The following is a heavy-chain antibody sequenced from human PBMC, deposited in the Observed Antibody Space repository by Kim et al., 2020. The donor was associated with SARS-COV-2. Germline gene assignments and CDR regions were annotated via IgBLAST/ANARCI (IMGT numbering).Heavy chain of an antibody. V-gene: IGHV3-48*03. CDR2: ISGSGSSK. D-gene: IGHD3-22*01. Sequence: GGSLRLSCAASGLTFRSYEMNWVRQAPGKGLEWVSYISGSGSSKHYADSVKGRFTISRDNAKDSLYLQMNGLRAEDTAVYYCAREVVVSPDAFDIWGQGTMVTVSS. CDR1: GLTFRSYE. J-gene: IGHJ3*02. CDR3: AREVVVSPDAFDI.